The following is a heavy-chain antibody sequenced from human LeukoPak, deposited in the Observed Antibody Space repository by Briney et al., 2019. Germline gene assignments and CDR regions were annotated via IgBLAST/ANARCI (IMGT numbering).Heavy chain of an antibody. V-gene: IGHV4-38-2*01. Sequence: SETLSLTCAVSGYSLNSGYYWGWIRQPPGKGLGWIGSIYHSGSTYYNPSLKSRVTISVDTSKNQFSLKLSSVTAADTAVYYCARNSYGYPSDYWGQGTLVTVSS. J-gene: IGHJ4*02. CDR3: ARNSYGYPSDY. D-gene: IGHD5-18*01. CDR2: IYHSGST. CDR1: GYSLNSGYY.